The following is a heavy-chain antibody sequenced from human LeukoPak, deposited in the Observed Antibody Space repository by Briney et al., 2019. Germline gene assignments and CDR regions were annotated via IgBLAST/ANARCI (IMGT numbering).Heavy chain of an antibody. CDR2: INHSGST. Sequence: NPSETLSLTCAVYGGSFSGYYWSWIRQPPGKGLEWIGEINHSGSTNYNPSLKSRVTISVDTSKNQFSLKLSSVTAADTAVYYCARQFTTYDYVWGSYRYYFDYWGQGTLVTVPS. CDR1: GGSFSGYY. D-gene: IGHD3-16*02. V-gene: IGHV4-34*01. CDR3: ARQFTTYDYVWGSYRYYFDY. J-gene: IGHJ4*02.